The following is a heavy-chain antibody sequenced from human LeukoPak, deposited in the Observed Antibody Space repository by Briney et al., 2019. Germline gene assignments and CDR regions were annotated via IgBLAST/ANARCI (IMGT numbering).Heavy chain of an antibody. V-gene: IGHV4-39*07. J-gene: IGHJ6*03. D-gene: IGHD1-7*01. Sequence: SETLSLTCTVSGGSISGSSYYWSWVRQTPGKGLEWFGEINPSGRTNYNPFLKRRITTSINTTKNQFSLSMISLTAADTAVYYCARRWNYGTDYYMDVWGKGTMVSVSS. CDR1: GGSISGSSYY. CDR3: ARRWNYGTDYYMDV. CDR2: INPSGRT.